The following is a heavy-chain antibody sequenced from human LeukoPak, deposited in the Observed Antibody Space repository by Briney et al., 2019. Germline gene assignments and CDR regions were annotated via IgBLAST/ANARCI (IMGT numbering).Heavy chain of an antibody. J-gene: IGHJ4*02. D-gene: IGHD2-2*01. CDR1: GFTFSSYS. Sequence: GGSLRLSCAASGFTFSSYSMNWVRQAPGKGLEWVSYISSSSSTIYYADSVKGRFTISRDNAKNSLYLQMNSLRAEDTAVYYCARGRYCSSTSCLDNYFDYWGQGTLVTVSS. CDR3: ARGRYCSSTSCLDNYFDY. V-gene: IGHV3-48*01. CDR2: ISSSSSTI.